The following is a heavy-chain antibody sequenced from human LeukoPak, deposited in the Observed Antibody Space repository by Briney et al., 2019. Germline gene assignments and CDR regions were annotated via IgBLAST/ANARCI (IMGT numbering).Heavy chain of an antibody. CDR2: VSGADGTT. V-gene: IGHV3-23*01. J-gene: IGHJ6*03. Sequence: GGSLRLSCAASGFTFSAYGMSWVRQSPRKGLEWVSVVSGADGTTYYADSVKGRFTISRDNSKSTLYLQMNNLRAEDTAVYYCAKHWSYCSTTSCFFNYYCYYMDVWGKGTTVTVSS. D-gene: IGHD2-2*01. CDR1: GFTFSAYG. CDR3: AKHWSYCSTTSCFFNYYCYYMDV.